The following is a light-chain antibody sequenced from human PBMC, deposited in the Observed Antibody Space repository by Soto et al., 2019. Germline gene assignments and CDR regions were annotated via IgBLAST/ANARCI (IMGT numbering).Light chain of an antibody. Sequence: DIQMTQSPSTLSASVGDRVTITCRASQRISNWLAWYQQKPGKAPTLVIYRASTLESGVPSRFSGRGSGTEFPLTISRLQPADFATYFCQQYNSYSGTFGPGTKVDIK. J-gene: IGKJ3*01. CDR3: QQYNSYSGT. CDR1: QRISNW. V-gene: IGKV1-5*03. CDR2: RAS.